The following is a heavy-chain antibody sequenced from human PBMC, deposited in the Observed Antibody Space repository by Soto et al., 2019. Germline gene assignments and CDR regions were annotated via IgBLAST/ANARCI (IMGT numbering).Heavy chain of an antibody. CDR1: GGSLTSYY. CDR2: VYYTGIA. CDR3: ARRLGAMVGREAFDI. Sequence: SETLSLTCTVSGGSLTSYYWSWIRQPPGKGLEWIGFVYYTGIARYNPSLKSRVTISVDTSKNQFSLKLSSVTAADTAVYYCARRLGAMVGREAFDIRGQGTMVTVSS. J-gene: IGHJ3*02. V-gene: IGHV4-59*08. D-gene: IGHD5-18*01.